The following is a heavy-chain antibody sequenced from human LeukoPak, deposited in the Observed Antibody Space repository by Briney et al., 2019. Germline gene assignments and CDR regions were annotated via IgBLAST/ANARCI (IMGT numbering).Heavy chain of an antibody. CDR2: ISYDGDNK. D-gene: IGHD3-10*01. V-gene: IGHV3-30*18. CDR3: AKDRLLLARGVIDVFDI. CDR1: GFTFSTYV. Sequence: GGSLRLSCAASGFTFSTYVMHWVRQAPGKGLEWVSVISYDGDNKYFADSVKGRFTISRDNSKNTLYLQMNSLRAEDSAVYYCAKDRLLLARGVIDVFDIWGQGTMVTVSS. J-gene: IGHJ3*02.